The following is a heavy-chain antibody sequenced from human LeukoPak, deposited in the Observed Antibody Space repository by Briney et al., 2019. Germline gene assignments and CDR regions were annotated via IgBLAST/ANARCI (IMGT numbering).Heavy chain of an antibody. CDR3: AKLAKYFYGSETYYFFEH. D-gene: IGHD3-10*01. CDR2: IKQDGTEK. Sequence: GGSLRLSCAASGFTFSDHYMDWVRQAPGKGLEWVANIKQDGTEKYYAKNSLYLQMNSLRVEDTAVYYCAKLAKYFYGSETYYFFEHWGQGTPVTASS. V-gene: IGHV3-7*01. J-gene: IGHJ4*02. CDR1: GFTFSDHY.